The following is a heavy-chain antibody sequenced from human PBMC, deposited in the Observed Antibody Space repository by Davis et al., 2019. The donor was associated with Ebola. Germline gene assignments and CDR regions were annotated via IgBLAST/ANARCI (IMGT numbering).Heavy chain of an antibody. Sequence: MPSETLSLTCTVSGGSISSSSYYWGWIRQPPGKGLEWIGSIYYSGSTNYNPSPKSRVTISVDTSKNQFSLKLSSVTAADTAVYYCARIVGATYFDYWGQGTLVTVSS. CDR3: ARIVGATYFDY. CDR2: IYYSGST. CDR1: GGSISSSSYY. D-gene: IGHD1-26*01. J-gene: IGHJ4*02. V-gene: IGHV4-39*07.